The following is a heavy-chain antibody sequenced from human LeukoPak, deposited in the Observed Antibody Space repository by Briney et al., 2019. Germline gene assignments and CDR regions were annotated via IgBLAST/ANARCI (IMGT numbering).Heavy chain of an antibody. Sequence: SETLSLTCAVYGGSFSGYYWSWIRQPPGKGLEWIGEINHSGSTNYNPSLRSRVTISVDTSKNQFSLKLSSVTAADTAVYYCARGVLVGATRKFDYWGQGTLGTVSS. CDR2: INHSGST. CDR3: ARGVLVGATRKFDY. CDR1: GGSFSGYY. J-gene: IGHJ4*02. V-gene: IGHV4-34*01. D-gene: IGHD1-26*01.